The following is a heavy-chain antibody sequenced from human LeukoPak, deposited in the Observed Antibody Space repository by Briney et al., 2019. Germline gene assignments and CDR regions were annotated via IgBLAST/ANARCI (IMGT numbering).Heavy chain of an antibody. CDR1: GYTFTSYY. CDR3: AREVVHYYDSSGGSDY. D-gene: IGHD3-22*01. Sequence: ASAKVSCKASGYTFTSYYMHWVRQAPGQGLEWMGIINPSGGSTSYAQKFQGRVTMTRDTSTSTVYMELSSLRSEDTAVYYCAREVVHYYDSSGGSDYWGQGTLVTVSS. V-gene: IGHV1-46*01. CDR2: INPSGGST. J-gene: IGHJ4*02.